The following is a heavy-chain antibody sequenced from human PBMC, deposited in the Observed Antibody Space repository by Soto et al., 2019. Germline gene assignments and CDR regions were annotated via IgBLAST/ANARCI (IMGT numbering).Heavy chain of an antibody. J-gene: IGHJ2*01. Sequence: GGSLRLSCAASGFTFSSDSMNWVRQAPGKGLEWVSSISSSSSYIYYADSVKGRFTISRDNAKNSLYLQMNSLRAEDTAVYYCASSIAAAGTRYFDLWGRGTLVTVSS. D-gene: IGHD6-13*01. CDR2: ISSSSSYI. CDR3: ASSIAAAGTRYFDL. V-gene: IGHV3-21*01. CDR1: GFTFSSDS.